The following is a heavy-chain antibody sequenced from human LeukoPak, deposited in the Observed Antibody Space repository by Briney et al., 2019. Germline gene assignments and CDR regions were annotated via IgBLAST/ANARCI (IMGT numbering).Heavy chain of an antibody. D-gene: IGHD4-17*01. V-gene: IGHV4-39*01. CDR3: ARHFDNGDYKKTFDI. J-gene: IGHJ3*02. Sequence: PSETLSLTCSVFGGSISSTTYYWVWIRQPPGKGLVCFASIHYTGRAYYNPSLKSRVTISADTSKDHFSLKLSSVTAADTAVYYCARHFDNGDYKKTFDIWGQGTMVTVSS. CDR2: IHYTGRA. CDR1: GGSISSTTYY.